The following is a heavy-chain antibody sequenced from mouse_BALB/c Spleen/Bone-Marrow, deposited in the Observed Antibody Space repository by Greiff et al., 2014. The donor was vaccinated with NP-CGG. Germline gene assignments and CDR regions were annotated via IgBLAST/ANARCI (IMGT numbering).Heavy chain of an antibody. D-gene: IGHD1-2*01. CDR1: GFSLTNHG. J-gene: IGHJ4*01. Sequence: VNLVESGPGLVAPSQSLSITCTVSGFSLTNHGVHWVRQPPGKGLEWLGVIWADGSTNYNSALMSRLNISKDNSKSQVFFKMNSLQTDDTAMYYCARITTATGAMDYWGQGTSVTVSS. CDR3: ARITTATGAMDY. CDR2: IWADGST. V-gene: IGHV2-9*02.